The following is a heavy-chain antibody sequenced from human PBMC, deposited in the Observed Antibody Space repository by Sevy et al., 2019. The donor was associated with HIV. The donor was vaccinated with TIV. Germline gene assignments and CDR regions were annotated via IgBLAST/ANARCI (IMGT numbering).Heavy chain of an antibody. CDR1: GFRFNNFG. V-gene: IGHV3-30*02. D-gene: IGHD6-25*01. CDR2: IRYDGINK. CDR3: AKGGSGGIDHYGMDV. J-gene: IGHJ6*02. Sequence: GGSLRLSCAASGFRFNNFGMYWVRQAPGKGLEGVAFIRYDGINKYYVDSVKGRSTISRDNSKDTLYLEMKSLRLEDTAIYYRAKGGSGGIDHYGMDVWGQGTTVTVSS.